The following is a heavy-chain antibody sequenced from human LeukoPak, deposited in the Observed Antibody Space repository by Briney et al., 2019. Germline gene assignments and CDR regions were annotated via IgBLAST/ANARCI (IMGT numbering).Heavy chain of an antibody. V-gene: IGHV1-46*01. CDR2: IDPSGGST. D-gene: IGHD1-1*01. CDR1: GYTFTSYY. Sequence: ASVKVSGKASGYTFTSYYLHWVRHTPGQGLEWMGMIDPSGGSTLYAQKFQGRVTVTRDTSTGTVYMELTSLRSDDTAMYYCARVAELERLYYFVFWRRGTLVTVSS. J-gene: IGHJ4*02. CDR3: ARVAELERLYYFVF.